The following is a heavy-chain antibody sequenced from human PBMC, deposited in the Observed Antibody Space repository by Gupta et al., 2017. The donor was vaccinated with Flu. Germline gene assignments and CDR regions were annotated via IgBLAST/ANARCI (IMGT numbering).Heavy chain of an antibody. CDR3: AEDWWWNNNNYGMNV. Sequence: NYGMHWVREAPGKGLEWVAVISHDGDTYYHIVSVSGRFTISRDNSNNSLSLQMNTLTIKDNAVYEGAEDWWWNNNNYGMNV. V-gene: IGHV3-33*05. CDR1: NYG. J-gene: IGHJ6*01. CDR2: ISHDGDTY. D-gene: IGHD2-21*01.